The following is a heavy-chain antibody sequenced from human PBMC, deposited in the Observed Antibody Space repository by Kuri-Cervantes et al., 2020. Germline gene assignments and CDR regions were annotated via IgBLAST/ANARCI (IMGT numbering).Heavy chain of an antibody. CDR2: ISGSGGST. J-gene: IGHJ3*02. CDR3: ARLLWDIVIVPAATNAFQN. CDR1: GFTFSSYA. V-gene: IGHV3-23*01. Sequence: GESLKISCAASGFTFSSYAMSWVRQAPGKGLEWVSAISGSGGSTYYADSVKGRFTISRDNSKNTLYLQMNSLRAEDTAVYYCARLLWDIVIVPAATNAFQNWGQGTMVTVSS. D-gene: IGHD2-2*01.